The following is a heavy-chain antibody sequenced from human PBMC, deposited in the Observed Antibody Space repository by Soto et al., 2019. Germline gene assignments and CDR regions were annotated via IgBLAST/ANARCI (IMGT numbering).Heavy chain of an antibody. CDR2: MSPNSGKT. Sequence: QVQLVQSGAEVKKPGASVRVTCKTSGYTFTDYDVSWVRQASGQGLEWMGWMSPNSGKTGYVVKFQGRVTMTANTSLSTAYMELHSLSSEDTAVYFCARGRIGAACWGQGTLVTVSS. CDR3: ARGRIGAAC. V-gene: IGHV1-8*01. J-gene: IGHJ4*02. D-gene: IGHD2-15*01. CDR1: GYTFTDYD.